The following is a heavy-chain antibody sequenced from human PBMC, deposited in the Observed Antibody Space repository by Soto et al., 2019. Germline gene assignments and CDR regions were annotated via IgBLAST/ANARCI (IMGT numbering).Heavy chain of an antibody. CDR3: ARAPMVLSRSYFDS. J-gene: IGHJ4*02. CDR2: ISYSGNT. D-gene: IGHD2-8*01. Sequence: SETLSLTCTVSGGSISNFYWSWIRQPPGKGLEWIGYISYSGNTNYNPSLKSRVSISVDTSKNQLSLNPTSVTAADTAVYYCARAPMVLSRSYFDSWGQGTPVPVSS. V-gene: IGHV4-59*01. CDR1: GGSISNFY.